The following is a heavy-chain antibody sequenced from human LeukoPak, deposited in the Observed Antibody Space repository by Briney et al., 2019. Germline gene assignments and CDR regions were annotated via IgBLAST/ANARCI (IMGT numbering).Heavy chain of an antibody. CDR1: GGSVGSSTYY. V-gene: IGHV4-39*01. Sequence: PSVTLSLTCTVSGGSVGSSTYYWGWIRQPPGKGLEWIASIAYSGSTYNPSLKSRVTISVDTSKNQFSLKLSSVTAADTAVYYCARLGFCTTTSCPWGQGTLVTASS. CDR2: IAYSGST. D-gene: IGHD2-2*01. J-gene: IGHJ5*02. CDR3: ARLGFCTTTSCP.